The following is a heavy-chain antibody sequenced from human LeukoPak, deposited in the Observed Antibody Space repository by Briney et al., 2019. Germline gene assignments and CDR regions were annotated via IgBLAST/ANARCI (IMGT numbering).Heavy chain of an antibody. CDR1: GGSISSYY. CDR2: IYTSGST. Sequence: SETLSLTCTVSGGSISSYYWSWIRHPAGKGLERIGRIYTSGSTNYNPSLKSRVTMSVDTSKNQFSLTLSSVTAADTAVYYCARDIAAAGYGMDVWGQGTTVTVSS. V-gene: IGHV4-4*07. CDR3: ARDIAAAGYGMDV. D-gene: IGHD6-13*01. J-gene: IGHJ6*02.